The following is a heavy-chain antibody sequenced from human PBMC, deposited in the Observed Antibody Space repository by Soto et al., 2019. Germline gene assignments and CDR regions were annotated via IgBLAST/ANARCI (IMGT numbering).Heavy chain of an antibody. Sequence: GESLKISCKASGYSFTTYWIAWVRQMPGKGLEWMGIINPGDSDIRYSPSFQGQVTISADNSISTAYLQWSSLKASDTAMYYCARHEQFYYYYYGMDVWGQGTAVTVS. CDR3: ARHEQFYYYYYGMDV. V-gene: IGHV5-51*01. D-gene: IGHD4-4*01. J-gene: IGHJ6*02. CDR1: GYSFTTYW. CDR2: INPGDSDI.